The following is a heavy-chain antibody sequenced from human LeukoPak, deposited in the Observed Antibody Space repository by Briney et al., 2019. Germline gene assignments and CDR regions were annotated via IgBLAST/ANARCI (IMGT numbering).Heavy chain of an antibody. D-gene: IGHD6-13*01. CDR1: GFTVSSNY. V-gene: IGHV3-66*01. J-gene: IGHJ4*02. Sequence: GGSLRLSRAASGFTVSSNYMSWVRQAPGKGLEWVSVIYSGGRTYYADSVKGRFTISRDNSKNTLYLQMNSLRAEDTAVYYCARGSWFLDYWGQGTLVTVSS. CDR3: ARGSWFLDY. CDR2: IYSGGRT.